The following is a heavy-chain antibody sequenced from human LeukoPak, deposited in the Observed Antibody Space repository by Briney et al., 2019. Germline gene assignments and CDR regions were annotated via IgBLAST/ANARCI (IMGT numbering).Heavy chain of an antibody. CDR1: GVIFSNYD. J-gene: IGHJ5*02. D-gene: IGHD6-13*01. CDR2: IGTAGDT. V-gene: IGHV3-13*01. Sequence: GGSLRLSCAASGVIFSNYDIHWVRQAAGKGLEWVSGIGTAGDTYYPGSVKGRFTISRENAKNSLYLNMNSLSAGDTAMYYCASSPAYSSSWYAIDTWGQGTLVTVSS. CDR3: ASSPAYSSSWYAIDT.